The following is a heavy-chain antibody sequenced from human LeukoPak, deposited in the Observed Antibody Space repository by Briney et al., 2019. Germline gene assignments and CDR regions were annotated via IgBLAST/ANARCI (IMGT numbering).Heavy chain of an antibody. CDR1: GFTFSGSA. Sequence: GGSLRLSCAASGFTFSGSAMHWVRQASGNGLEWVGRIRSKANNYATAYAASVKGRFTISRDDSKNTAYLQMNSLKTEDTAVYYCTRVVSDSSGYPFDYWGQGTLVTVFS. CDR2: IRSKANNYAT. V-gene: IGHV3-73*01. J-gene: IGHJ4*02. CDR3: TRVVSDSSGYPFDY. D-gene: IGHD3-22*01.